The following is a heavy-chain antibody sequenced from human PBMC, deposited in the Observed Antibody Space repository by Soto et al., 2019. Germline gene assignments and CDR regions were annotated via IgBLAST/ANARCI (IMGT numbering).Heavy chain of an antibody. CDR2: VHTAKGNT. CDR3: ARDPIWTYTWNYARLNYLDP. D-gene: IGHD1-7*01. J-gene: IGHJ5*02. V-gene: IGHV1-3*04. Sequence: ASVKVSCKASGYTFTNNVIHWLRQAPGQTREWMGWVHTAKGNTKYSQKFEARVTLTRDTAASTAYMELNSLRSDDTAVYYCARDPIWTYTWNYARLNYLDPWGQGXLVTVSS. CDR1: GYTFTNNV.